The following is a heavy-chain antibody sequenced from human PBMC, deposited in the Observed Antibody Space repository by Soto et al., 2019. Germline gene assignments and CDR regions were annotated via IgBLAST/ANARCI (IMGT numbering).Heavy chain of an antibody. J-gene: IGHJ6*02. V-gene: IGHV1-46*01. CDR2: INPSGGST. D-gene: IGHD3-10*01. CDR3: ASQTSYYYGSGSQGKKYYYYYGMDV. Sequence: SVKVSCKASGYTFTSYYMHWVRQAPGQGLEWMGIINPSGGSTSYAQKFQGRVTMTRDTSTSTVYMELSSLRSEDTAVYYCASQTSYYYGSGSQGKKYYYYYGMDVWGQGTTVTVYS. CDR1: GYTFTSYY.